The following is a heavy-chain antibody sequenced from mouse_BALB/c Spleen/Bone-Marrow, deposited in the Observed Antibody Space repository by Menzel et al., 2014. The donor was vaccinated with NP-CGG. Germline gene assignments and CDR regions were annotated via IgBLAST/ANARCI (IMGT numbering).Heavy chain of an antibody. CDR1: GFSLTSYG. D-gene: IGHD4-1*01. CDR3: ARKELGLNWYFDV. V-gene: IGHV2-2*02. CDR2: IWSGGST. Sequence: QVQLKHSGPGLVQPSQSLSITCTVSGFSLTSYGALWVRQSPGKGLEWLGVIWSGGSTDYNAAFISRLSISKDNSKSQVFFKMNSLQANDTAIYYCARKELGLNWYFDVWGAGTTVTVSS. J-gene: IGHJ1*01.